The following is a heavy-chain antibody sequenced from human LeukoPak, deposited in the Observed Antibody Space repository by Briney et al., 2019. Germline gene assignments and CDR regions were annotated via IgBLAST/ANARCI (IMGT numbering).Heavy chain of an antibody. J-gene: IGHJ4*02. CDR3: ARDPYSSSLRGNLDY. CDR1: GFSFSTYT. D-gene: IGHD6-13*01. V-gene: IGHV3-21*01. Sequence: GESLRLSCAASGFSFSTYTMNWVRQAPGKGLEWVSSISGASGSYTYSADSVKGRFTISRDNAKNSLFLQMNSLRAEDTAMYYCARDPYSSSLRGNLDYWGQGILVTVSS. CDR2: ISGASGSYT.